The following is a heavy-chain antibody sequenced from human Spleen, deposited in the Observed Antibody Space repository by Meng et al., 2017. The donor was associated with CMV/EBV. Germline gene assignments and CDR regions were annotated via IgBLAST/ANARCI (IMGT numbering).Heavy chain of an antibody. Sequence: GGSLRLSCAASGFTFSNYAIHWVRQAPGKGLEWVAVISYDGTNKYYADSVKGRFTISRDNSKNTLYLQMNSLRAEDTAVYYCAYRGTSGPYGMDVWGQGTTVTVSS. CDR3: AYRGTSGPYGMDV. CDR1: GFTFSNYA. D-gene: IGHD1-14*01. CDR2: ISYDGTNK. J-gene: IGHJ6*02. V-gene: IGHV3-30*04.